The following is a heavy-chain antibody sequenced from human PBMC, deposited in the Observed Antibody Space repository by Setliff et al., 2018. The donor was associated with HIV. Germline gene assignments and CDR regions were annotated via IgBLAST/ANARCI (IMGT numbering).Heavy chain of an antibody. V-gene: IGHV3-23*01. CDR3: AKGLDYVDSSGYSYFRL. CDR2: VSGSGTAT. Sequence: GGSLRLSCGASGFTFSSFAMNWVRHAPGKGLEWVSAVSGSGTATEYADSVKGRFTISRDNSKNALYLEMNNLRAEDTAIYYCAKGLDYVDSSGYSYFRLWGQGTQVTVS. D-gene: IGHD3-22*01. J-gene: IGHJ4*02. CDR1: GFTFSSFA.